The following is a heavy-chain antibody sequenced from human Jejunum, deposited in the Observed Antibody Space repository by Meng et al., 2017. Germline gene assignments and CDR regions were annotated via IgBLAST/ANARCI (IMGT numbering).Heavy chain of an antibody. V-gene: IGHV4-34*01. CDR2: INHSGST. CDR3: ARPAGYSSNWHKYFQH. D-gene: IGHD6-13*01. CDR1: GGSFSGYY. Sequence: QVQLQQWGAGLLKPSETLSLTCAVHGGSFSGYYWSWIRQSPGKGLEWIGEINHSGSTNYNPSLQSRVSISVDRSKSKFSLELTSVTAADTAVYYCARPAGYSSNWHKYFQHWGLGTLVTVSS. J-gene: IGHJ1*01.